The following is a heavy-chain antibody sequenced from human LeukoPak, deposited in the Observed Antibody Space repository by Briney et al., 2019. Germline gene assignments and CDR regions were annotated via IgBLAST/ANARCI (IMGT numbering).Heavy chain of an antibody. CDR3: ARHSGYYYDSSGYYLSWTTTTGYNWFDP. CDR2: INHSGST. Sequence: SETLSLTCAVYGGSFSGYCWSWIRQPPGMGLEWIGEINHSGSTNCNPSLKSRVTISVDTSKNQFSLKLSSVTAADTAVYYCARHSGYYYDSSGYYLSWTTTTGYNWFDPWGQGTLVTVSS. V-gene: IGHV4-34*01. J-gene: IGHJ5*02. D-gene: IGHD3-22*01. CDR1: GGSFSGYC.